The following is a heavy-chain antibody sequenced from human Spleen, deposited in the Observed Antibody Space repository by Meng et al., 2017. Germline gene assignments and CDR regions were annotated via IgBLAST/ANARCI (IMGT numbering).Heavy chain of an antibody. CDR2: ISTSGVSR. V-gene: IGHV3-48*03. J-gene: IGHJ4*02. CDR3: ARDPLYGGNYPSY. CDR1: GFTFSSYE. D-gene: IGHD4-23*01. Sequence: GESLKISCAASGFTFSSYEMHWVRQAPGKGLEWISYISTSGVSRYYADSVKGRFTISRDNAKNSLYLQMNSLRAEDTAVYYCARDPLYGGNYPSYWGQGTLVTVSS.